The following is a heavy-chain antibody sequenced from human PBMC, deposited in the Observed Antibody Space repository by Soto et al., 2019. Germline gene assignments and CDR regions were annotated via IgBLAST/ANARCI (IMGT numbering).Heavy chain of an antibody. CDR3: ARGPVDTAMAHYYYYGMDV. J-gene: IGHJ6*02. CDR1: GGTFSSYA. Sequence: QVQLVQSGAEVKKPGSSVKVSCKASGGTFSSYAISWVRQAPGQGLEWMGGIIPIFGTANYAQKFQGRVTITADESTSTAYRELSSLRSEDTAVYYCARGPVDTAMAHYYYYGMDVWGQGTTVTVSS. V-gene: IGHV1-69*01. CDR2: IIPIFGTA. D-gene: IGHD5-18*01.